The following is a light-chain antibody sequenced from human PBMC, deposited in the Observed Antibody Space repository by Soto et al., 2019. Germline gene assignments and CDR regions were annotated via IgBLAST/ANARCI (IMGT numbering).Light chain of an antibody. CDR2: STN. CDR1: SGSVSTSYY. V-gene: IGLV8-61*01. J-gene: IGLJ3*02. Sequence: QTVVTQEPSFSVSPGVTVTLTCGLSSGSVSTSYYPSWYQQTPGQAPRTLIYSTNTRSSGVPDRFSGSILGNKAALTITGAQADDESDYYCVLYMGSGIRVFGGGTKLTVL. CDR3: VLYMGSGIRV.